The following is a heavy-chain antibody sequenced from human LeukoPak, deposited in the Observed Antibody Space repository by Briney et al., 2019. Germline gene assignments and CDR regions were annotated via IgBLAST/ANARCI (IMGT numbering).Heavy chain of an antibody. CDR1: GFTFSNYA. Sequence: GGSLRLSCSASGFTFSNYAMHWVRQAPGKGLEYVSAISSNGGSTYYADSVKGRFTISRDNSKNTLYLQMSSLRAEDTAVYYCARTIGDYGLTYFDYWGQGTLVTVSS. D-gene: IGHD3-10*01. CDR2: ISSNGGST. CDR3: ARTIGDYGLTYFDY. V-gene: IGHV3-64D*06. J-gene: IGHJ4*02.